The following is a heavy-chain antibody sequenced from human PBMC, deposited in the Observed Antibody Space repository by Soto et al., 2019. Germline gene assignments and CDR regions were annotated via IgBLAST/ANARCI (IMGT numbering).Heavy chain of an antibody. J-gene: IGHJ3*01. D-gene: IGHD6-19*01. Sequence: EAQLVESGGGLVQPGGSLRLSCAASGFPFSPYSLSWVRQSPGKGHEWVSYIDSSSGSIYYPDTVKGRFTISRDNAKKLLWLQMSRLRGEDTAMYYCVRDRMWEQWMGPHDAFEVWGQGTMVMVSS. CDR3: VRDRMWEQWMGPHDAFEV. CDR1: GFPFSPYS. V-gene: IGHV3-48*01. CDR2: IDSSSGSI.